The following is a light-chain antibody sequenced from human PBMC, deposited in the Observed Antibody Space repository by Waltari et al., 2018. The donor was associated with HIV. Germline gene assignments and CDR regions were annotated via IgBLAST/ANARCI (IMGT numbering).Light chain of an antibody. V-gene: IGLV2-8*01. Sequence: QSALTQPPSASGSPGQSVTISCTGTSSDVGGYNYVSWYQQHPGKAPKLMIYEVNKRPSGVPDRFSGSKSGNTASLTVSGLHAEDEADYYCSSYAGSNNRVFGGGTKLTVL. CDR1: SSDVGGYNY. CDR2: EVN. CDR3: SSYAGSNNRV. J-gene: IGLJ2*01.